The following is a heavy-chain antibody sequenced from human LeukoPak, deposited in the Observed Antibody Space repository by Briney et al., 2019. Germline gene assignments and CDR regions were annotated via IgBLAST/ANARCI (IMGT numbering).Heavy chain of an antibody. J-gene: IGHJ5*02. CDR1: GYTFTSYY. CDR3: ARDAGYCSSTSCLNWFDP. CDR2: IIPIFGTA. D-gene: IGHD2-2*01. Sequence: SVKVSCKASGYTFTSYYMHWVRQAPGQGLEWMGGIIPIFGTANYAQKFQGRVTITADESTSTAYMELSSLRSEDTAVYYCARDAGYCSSTSCLNWFDPWGQGTLVTVSS. V-gene: IGHV1-69*13.